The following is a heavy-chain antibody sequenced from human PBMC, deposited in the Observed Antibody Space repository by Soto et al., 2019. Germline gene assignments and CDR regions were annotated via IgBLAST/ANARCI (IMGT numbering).Heavy chain of an antibody. Sequence: GGSLRLSCAASGFTFSSYGMHWVRQAPGKGLEWVAIIWYDGSNIYYADSVKGRFTISRDNSKNTLYLQMNSLRAEDTAVYYCARGEHCSSTSCHPGAFDIWGQGTMVTVSS. D-gene: IGHD2-2*01. CDR2: IWYDGSNI. J-gene: IGHJ3*02. CDR1: GFTFSSYG. V-gene: IGHV3-33*01. CDR3: ARGEHCSSTSCHPGAFDI.